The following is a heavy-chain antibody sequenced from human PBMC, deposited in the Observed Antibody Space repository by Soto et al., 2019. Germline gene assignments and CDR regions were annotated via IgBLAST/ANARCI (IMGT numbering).Heavy chain of an antibody. CDR2: INHSGST. CDR1: GVSFSGYY. D-gene: IGHD2-2*01. Sequence: PSETLSLTCAVYGVSFSGYYWSWIRQPPGKGLEWIGEINHSGSTNYNPSLKSRVTISVDTSKNQFSLKLSSVTAADTAVYYCARGPSTGLFDYWGQGTLVTVS. J-gene: IGHJ4*02. V-gene: IGHV4-34*01. CDR3: ARGPSTGLFDY.